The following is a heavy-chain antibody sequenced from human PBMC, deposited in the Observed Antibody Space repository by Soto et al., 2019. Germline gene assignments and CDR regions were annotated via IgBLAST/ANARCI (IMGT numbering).Heavy chain of an antibody. D-gene: IGHD1-26*01. J-gene: IGHJ4*02. CDR2: MNPNSGNT. Sequence: GASVKLSCKASGYTFTSYDINWGRQATGQGLEWMGWMNPNSGNTGYAQKFQGRVTMTRNTSISTAYMELSSLRSEDTAVYCCAREISGSYRFDYWGQGTLVTV. CDR3: AREISGSYRFDY. V-gene: IGHV1-8*01. CDR1: GYTFTSYD.